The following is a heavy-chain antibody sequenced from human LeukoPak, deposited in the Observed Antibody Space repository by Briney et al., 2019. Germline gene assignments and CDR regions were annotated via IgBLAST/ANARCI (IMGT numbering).Heavy chain of an antibody. CDR1: GYTFTSYY. V-gene: IGHV1-46*01. CDR3: ASEAGTTGYYYYGMDV. J-gene: IGHJ6*02. CDR2: INPSGGST. D-gene: IGHD6-19*01. Sequence: GASVKVSCKASGYTFTSYYMHWVRQAPGQGLEWMGIINPSGGSTSYAQKFQGRVTMTRDTSTSTVYMELSSLRSEDTAVYYCASEAGTTGYYYYGMDVWGQGTTVTVSS.